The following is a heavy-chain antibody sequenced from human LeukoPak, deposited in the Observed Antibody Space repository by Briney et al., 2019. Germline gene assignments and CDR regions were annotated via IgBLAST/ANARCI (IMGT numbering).Heavy chain of an antibody. V-gene: IGHV3-23*01. CDR3: AKRGLVIRVILVGFHKEAYYFDS. J-gene: IGHJ4*02. CDR2: ISGSGGGT. D-gene: IGHD2-21*01. Sequence: GGSLRLSCAVSGITFSNYGMSWVRQAPGKGLEWVAGISGSGGGTHYADSVKGRFTISRDNPKNTLHLQMNSLRAEDTAVYFCAKRGLVIRVILVGFHKEAYYFDSWGQGALVTVSS. CDR1: GITFSNYG.